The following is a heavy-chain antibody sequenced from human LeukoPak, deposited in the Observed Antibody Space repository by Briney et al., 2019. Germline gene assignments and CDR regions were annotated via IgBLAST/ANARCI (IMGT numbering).Heavy chain of an antibody. V-gene: IGHV3-53*01. CDR3: ARLRETTVTRDDSYYYMDV. Sequence: GGPLRLSCAASGFTVSSNYISWLRQAPGKGLEWVSVVYRGVSTYYADSVKGRFTISRDSSRNTLYLQMDSLRAEDTAVYYCARLRETTVTRDDSYYYMDVWGKGTTVTVSS. CDR1: GFTVSSNY. D-gene: IGHD4-17*01. CDR2: VYRGVST. J-gene: IGHJ6*03.